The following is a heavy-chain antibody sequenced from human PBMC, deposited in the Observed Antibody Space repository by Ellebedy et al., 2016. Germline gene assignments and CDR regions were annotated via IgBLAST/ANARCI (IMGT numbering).Heavy chain of an antibody. CDR1: GFTFSGYA. J-gene: IGHJ4*02. CDR3: AKEMAAIGLPNFDY. CDR2: ISDSGAGT. Sequence: GESLKISXAASGFTFSGYAMSWVRRAPGKGLEWVSGISDSGAGTFYADSVKGRFTISRDNSKNTLYLQMNSLRAEDTAMFYCAKEMAAIGLPNFDYWGQGTLVTVSS. D-gene: IGHD5-24*01. V-gene: IGHV3-23*01.